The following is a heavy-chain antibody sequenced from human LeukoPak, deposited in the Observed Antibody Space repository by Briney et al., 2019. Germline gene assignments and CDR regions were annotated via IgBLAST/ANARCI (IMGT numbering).Heavy chain of an antibody. D-gene: IGHD3-22*01. CDR3: ARSFYDSSGYPNFDY. V-gene: IGHV3-21*01. CDR1: GYTFSSYS. Sequence: GGSLRLSCAASGYTFSSYSMNWVRQAPGKGLEWVSFISSGSSYIYYADSVKGRFTISRDNAKKSLYRQINSLRAEDTAVYFCARSFYDSSGYPNFDYWGQGTLVTVSS. CDR2: ISSGSSYI. J-gene: IGHJ4*02.